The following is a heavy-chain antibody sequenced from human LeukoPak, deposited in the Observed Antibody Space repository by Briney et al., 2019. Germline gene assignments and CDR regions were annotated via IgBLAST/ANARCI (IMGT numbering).Heavy chain of an antibody. V-gene: IGHV3-23*01. CDR2: ISGSGGST. CDR3: AKDMSGGRWLQLGGNAFDI. D-gene: IGHD5-24*01. Sequence: GGSLRLSCAASGFTFSSYAMSWVRQAPGKGLEWVSAISGSGGSTYYADSVKGRFTISRDNSKNTLYLQMNSLRAEDTALYYCAKDMSGGRWLQLGGNAFDIWGQGTMVTVSS. J-gene: IGHJ3*02. CDR1: GFTFSSYA.